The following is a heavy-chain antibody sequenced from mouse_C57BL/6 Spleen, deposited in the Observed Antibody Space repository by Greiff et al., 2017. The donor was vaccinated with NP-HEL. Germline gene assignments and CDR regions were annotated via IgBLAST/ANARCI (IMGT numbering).Heavy chain of an antibody. J-gene: IGHJ4*01. CDR3: ARAGSYAMDY. V-gene: IGHV1-69*01. Sequence: QVQLQQPGAELVMPGASVKLSCKASGYTFTSYWMHWVKQRPGQGLEWIGEIDPSDSYTNSNQKFKGKSTLTVDKSSSTAYMQLSSLTSEDSAVYYCARAGSYAMDYWGQGTSLTVSS. CDR2: IDPSDSYT. CDR1: GYTFTSYW.